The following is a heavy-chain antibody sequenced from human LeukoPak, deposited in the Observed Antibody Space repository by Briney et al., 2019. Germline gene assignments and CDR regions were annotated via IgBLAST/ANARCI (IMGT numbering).Heavy chain of an antibody. V-gene: IGHV3-74*01. D-gene: IGHD2-2*01. J-gene: IGHJ4*02. CDR1: GFTFSSYW. CDR3: ARGGSRIITSCVLDY. CDR2: INSDGSST. Sequence: PGGSLRLSCAASGFTFSSYWMHWVRQAPGKGLVWVSRINSDGSSTSYADSVKGRFTISRDNAKKSLYLQMNSLRAEDTAVYYCARGGSRIITSCVLDYWGQGTLVTVSS.